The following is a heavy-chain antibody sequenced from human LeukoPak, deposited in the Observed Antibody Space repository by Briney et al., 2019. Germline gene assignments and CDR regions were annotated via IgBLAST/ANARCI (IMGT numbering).Heavy chain of an antibody. CDR3: ARDSNYARGYYYYMDV. D-gene: IGHD4-11*01. Sequence: PGGSLRLSCAASGFTFSIYSMNWVGQAPGKGLEWVSYISTSSSTIYYADSVKGRFTISRDNAKNSLYLQMNSLRAEDTAVYYCARDSNYARGYYYYMDVWGKGTTVTVSS. CDR1: GFTFSIYS. CDR2: ISTSSSTI. V-gene: IGHV3-48*04. J-gene: IGHJ6*03.